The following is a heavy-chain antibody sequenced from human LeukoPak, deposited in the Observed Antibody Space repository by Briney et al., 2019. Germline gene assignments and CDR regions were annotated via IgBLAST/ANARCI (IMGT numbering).Heavy chain of an antibody. CDR2: ISSSSSYI. V-gene: IGHV3-21*01. Sequence: PGGSLRLSCAASGFTFSSYSMNWVPRAPGKGPEWVSSISSSSSYIYYADSVKGRFTISRDNAKTSLYLQINSMGAEDTAVYYCARDWNRYYDILTGYYYGMDVWGKGPTVTVSS. CDR1: GFTFSSYS. D-gene: IGHD3-9*01. J-gene: IGHJ6*04. CDR3: ARDWNRYYDILTGYYYGMDV.